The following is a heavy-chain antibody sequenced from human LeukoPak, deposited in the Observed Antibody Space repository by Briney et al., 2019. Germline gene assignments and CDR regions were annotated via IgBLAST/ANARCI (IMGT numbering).Heavy chain of an antibody. D-gene: IGHD2-2*01. CDR2: IYYSGST. CDR1: GGSISSYY. J-gene: IGHJ4*02. Sequence: PSETLSLTCTVSGGSISSYYWSWIRQPPGKGLEWIGYIYYSGSTNYNPSLKSRVTISVDTSKNQFSLKLSSVTAVDTAVYYCARAKAPYSSTILFDYWGQGTLVTVSS. V-gene: IGHV4-59*01. CDR3: ARAKAPYSSTILFDY.